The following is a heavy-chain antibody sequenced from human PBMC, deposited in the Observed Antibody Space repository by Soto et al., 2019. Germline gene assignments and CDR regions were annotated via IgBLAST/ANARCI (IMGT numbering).Heavy chain of an antibody. CDR3: AKDHGEAAVAGTDAFDI. CDR2: ISGSGGST. D-gene: IGHD6-19*01. CDR1: GFTFSSYA. Sequence: PGGSLRLSCAASGFTFSSYAMSWVRQAPGKGLEWVSAISGSGGSTYYADSVKGRFTISRDNSKNTLYLQMNSLRAEDTAVYYCAKDHGEAAVAGTDAFDIWGQGTMVTVSS. V-gene: IGHV3-23*01. J-gene: IGHJ3*02.